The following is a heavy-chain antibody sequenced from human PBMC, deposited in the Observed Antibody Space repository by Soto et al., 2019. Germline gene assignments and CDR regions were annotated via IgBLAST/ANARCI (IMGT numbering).Heavy chain of an antibody. D-gene: IGHD3-3*01. CDR3: ARARITIFGVVTPDAFDI. CDR2: ISAYNGNT. V-gene: IGHV1-18*01. J-gene: IGHJ3*02. Sequence: ASVKVSFKASGYTFTSYGISWVRQAPGQGLEWMGWISAYNGNTNYAQKLQGRVTMTTDTSTSTAYMELRSLRSDDTAVYYCARARITIFGVVTPDAFDIWGQGTMVTVSS. CDR1: GYTFTSYG.